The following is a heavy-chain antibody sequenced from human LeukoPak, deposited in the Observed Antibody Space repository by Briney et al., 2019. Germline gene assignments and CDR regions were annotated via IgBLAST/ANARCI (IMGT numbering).Heavy chain of an antibody. CDR2: ISDNSVGT. J-gene: IGHJ4*02. CDR3: AKYGTVVAGKGLPDW. Sequence: PGGSLRLSCAASGFTFSSYAMSWVRQAPGKGLEWVSSISDNSVGTYYADSVRGRFTISRDYSKNMLYMQMNSLRVGDTAVYYCAKYGTVVAGKGLPDWWGQGTLVTVSS. CDR1: GFTFSSYA. V-gene: IGHV3-23*01. D-gene: IGHD6-19*01.